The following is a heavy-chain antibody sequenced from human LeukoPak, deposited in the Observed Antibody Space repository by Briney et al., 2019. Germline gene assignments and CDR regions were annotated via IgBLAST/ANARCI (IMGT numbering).Heavy chain of an antibody. CDR2: ISSSSSTI. D-gene: IGHD3-3*01. V-gene: IGHV3-48*02. CDR3: ARDYGYYDFWSGYYQGRYYYGMDV. J-gene: IGHJ6*02. CDR1: GFTFSSYS. Sequence: PGESLRLSCAASGFTFSSYSMNWVRQAPGKGLEGVSYISSSSSTIYYADSVKGRFTISRDNAKNSLYLQMNSLRDEDTAVYYCARDYGYYDFWSGYYQGRYYYGMDVWGQGTTVTVSS.